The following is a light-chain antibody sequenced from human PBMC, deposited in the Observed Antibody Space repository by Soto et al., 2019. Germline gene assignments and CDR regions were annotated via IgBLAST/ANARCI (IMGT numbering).Light chain of an antibody. CDR1: QGIGND. CDR3: LQHNTYPIT. V-gene: IGKV1-17*01. Sequence: DIQVTQSPSSLSASVGDRVTITCRASQGIGNDLGWYQQKPGKAPKRLIYAASSLQSGVPSRFSGSGSGTEFTLTLSSLQPEDFATYYCLQHNTYPITFGQGTRLEIK. J-gene: IGKJ5*01. CDR2: AAS.